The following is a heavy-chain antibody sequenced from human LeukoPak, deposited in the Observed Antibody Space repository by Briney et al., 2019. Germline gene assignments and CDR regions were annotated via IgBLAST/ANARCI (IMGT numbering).Heavy chain of an antibody. Sequence: GGSLRLSCAASGFTFNNYGLSWVRQAPGKGLEWVSAISGSGVTTYYADSVKGRFTISRDNSKNTLYLQMNSLRAEDTAVYYCSKWKAIVLVPEARSPIDYWGQGTLVTVSS. V-gene: IGHV3-23*01. D-gene: IGHD2-2*01. CDR1: GFTFNNYG. J-gene: IGHJ4*02. CDR3: SKWKAIVLVPEARSPIDY. CDR2: ISGSGVTT.